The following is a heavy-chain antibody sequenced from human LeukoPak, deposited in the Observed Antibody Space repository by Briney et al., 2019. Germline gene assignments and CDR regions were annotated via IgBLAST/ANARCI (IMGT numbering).Heavy chain of an antibody. J-gene: IGHJ6*02. CDR2: IYYSGST. V-gene: IGHV4-39*01. CDR3: ARRHYYYYGMDV. Sequence: SETLSLTCTVSGGPISSSSYYWGWIRQPPGKGLEWIGSIYYSGSTYYNPSLKSRVTISVDTSKNQFSLKLSSVTAADTAVYYCARRHYYYYGMDVWSQGTTVTVSS. CDR1: GGPISSSSYY.